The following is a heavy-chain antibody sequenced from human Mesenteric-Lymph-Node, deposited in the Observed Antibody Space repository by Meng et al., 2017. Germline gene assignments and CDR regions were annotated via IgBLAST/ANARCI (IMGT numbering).Heavy chain of an antibody. V-gene: IGHV4-38-2*02. CDR3: ARDPQAIGPFDY. CDR1: GGSISSYY. CDR2: IYHSGST. Sequence: SETLSLTCTVSGGSISSYYWGWIRQPPGKGLEWIGSIYHSGSTYYNPSLKSRVTISVDTSKNQFSLKLSSVTAADTAVYYCARDPQAIGPFDYWGQGTLVTVSS. J-gene: IGHJ4*02.